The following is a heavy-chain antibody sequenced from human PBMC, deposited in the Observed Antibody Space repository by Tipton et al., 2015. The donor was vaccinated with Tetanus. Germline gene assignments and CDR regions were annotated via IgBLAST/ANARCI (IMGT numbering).Heavy chain of an antibody. D-gene: IGHD1-1*01. CDR1: GGSFSGYY. CDR2: INHSGST. CDR3: ARGGVHDAFDI. V-gene: IGHV4-34*01. Sequence: TLSLTCAVYGGSFSGYYWSWIRQPPGKGLEWSGEINHSGSTNYNPSLKSRVTISVDTSKNQFSLKLSFVTAADTAVYYCARGGVHDAFDIWGQGTMVTVSS. J-gene: IGHJ3*02.